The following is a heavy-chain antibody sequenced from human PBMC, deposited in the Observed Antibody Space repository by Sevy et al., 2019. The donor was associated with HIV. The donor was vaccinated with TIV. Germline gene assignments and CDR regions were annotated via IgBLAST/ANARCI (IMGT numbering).Heavy chain of an antibody. V-gene: IGHV1-2*02. CDR1: GYSFNKYD. J-gene: IGHJ4*02. Sequence: ASVKVSCKTSGYSFNKYDINWVRQAPGQGLEWMGWIYPNGGDTTYAQKFQGRVTVTMSTSINTVYMELTRLRSDDTAVYYCARGKREEWLLYLDNWGPGTLVTVSS. CDR3: ARGKREEWLLYLDN. CDR2: IYPNGGDT. D-gene: IGHD3-3*01.